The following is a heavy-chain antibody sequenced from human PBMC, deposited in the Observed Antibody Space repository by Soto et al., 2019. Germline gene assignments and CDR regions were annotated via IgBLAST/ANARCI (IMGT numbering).Heavy chain of an antibody. V-gene: IGHV4-34*01. D-gene: IGHD4-17*01. CDR3: ARGNGLRGYNWFDP. CDR2: INHSGST. Sequence: PSETLSLTCAVYGGSFSGYYWSWIRQPPGKGLEWIGEINHSGSTNYNPSLKSRVTISVDTSKNQFSLKLSSVTAADTAVYYCARGNGLRGYNWFDPWGQGTLVTVSS. CDR1: GGSFSGYY. J-gene: IGHJ5*02.